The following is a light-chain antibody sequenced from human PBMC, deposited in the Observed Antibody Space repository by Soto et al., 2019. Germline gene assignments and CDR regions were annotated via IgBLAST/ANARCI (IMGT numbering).Light chain of an antibody. J-gene: IGLJ3*02. CDR1: SGHSSYA. V-gene: IGLV4-69*01. Sequence: QSVLTQSPSASASLGASVKLTCTLSSGHSSYAIAWHQQQPEKGPRYLMKLNSDGSHSKGDGIPDRFSGSSSGAERYLTISSLQSDDEADYYCQTWGTGTRGVFGGGTKLTVL. CDR2: LNSDGSH. CDR3: QTWGTGTRGV.